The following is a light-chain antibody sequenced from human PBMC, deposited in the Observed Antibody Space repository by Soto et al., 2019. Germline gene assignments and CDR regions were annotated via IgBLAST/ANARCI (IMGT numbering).Light chain of an antibody. CDR1: QSVSGN. Sequence: EIVMTQSPATLSLSPAERATLSCRASQSVSGNLAWYQQKPGQAPRLLIYGASTRATGIPARFSGSGSGTDFTLTISSLQSEDFAVYYCQQHNHWPPAFGQGTKVEIK. J-gene: IGKJ1*01. V-gene: IGKV3-15*01. CDR2: GAS. CDR3: QQHNHWPPA.